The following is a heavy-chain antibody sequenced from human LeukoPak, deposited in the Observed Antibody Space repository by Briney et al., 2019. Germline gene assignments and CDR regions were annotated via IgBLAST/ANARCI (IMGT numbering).Heavy chain of an antibody. D-gene: IGHD3-22*01. CDR3: ARDGGSVYYYDSSGYYREGMDV. CDR2: IYSGGST. J-gene: IGHJ6*02. CDR1: GFTVSSNY. V-gene: IGHV3-53*04. Sequence: PGGSLRLSCAASGFTVSSNYMSWVRQAPGKGLEWVSVIYSGGSTYYADSVKGRFTISRHNSKNTLYLQMNSLRAEDTAVCYCARDGGSVYYYDSSGYYREGMDVWGQGTTVTVSS.